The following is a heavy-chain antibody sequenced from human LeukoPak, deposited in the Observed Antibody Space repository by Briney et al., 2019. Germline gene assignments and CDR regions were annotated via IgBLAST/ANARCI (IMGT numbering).Heavy chain of an antibody. Sequence: PGASLRLSCAASGFTFSNYAMSWVRQAPGEGLEWVSAITGSGGGTYYADSVKGRFTISRENSMNTLYLQVNSLRAEDTAVYYCVKWGDYDVLTGYYDPDYWGQGSLVTVSS. CDR2: ITGSGGGT. CDR3: VKWGDYDVLTGYYDPDY. CDR1: GFTFSNYA. J-gene: IGHJ4*02. V-gene: IGHV3-23*01. D-gene: IGHD3-9*01.